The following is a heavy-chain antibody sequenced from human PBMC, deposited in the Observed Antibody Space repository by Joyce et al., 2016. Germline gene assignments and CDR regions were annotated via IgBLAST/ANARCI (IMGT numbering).Heavy chain of an antibody. CDR3: ARFNGAAYTP. D-gene: IGHD1-1*01. J-gene: IGHJ5*02. CDR1: GFSFKTYN. V-gene: IGHV3-21*04. Sequence: EMHLAQSGGGLVKPGGSLKLSCVASGFSFKTYNMNWVRQAPGKGLQWVASISTSSTYIYYADSVKGRFTIARDNAKNSLFLQMSSLRVEDTGIYYCARFNGAAYTPWGQGALVTVSS. CDR2: ISTSSTYI.